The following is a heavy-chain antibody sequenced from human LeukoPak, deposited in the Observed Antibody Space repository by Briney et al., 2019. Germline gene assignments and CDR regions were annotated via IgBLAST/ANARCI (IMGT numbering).Heavy chain of an antibody. Sequence: PGGSLRLSCAASGFTFSSYAMSWVRQAPGKGLEWVSAISGSGGSTYYADSVKGRFTISRDNSKNTLYLQMNSLRAEDTAVYYCAKDLDELPESLYYFDYWGQGTLVTVSS. CDR1: GFTFSSYA. J-gene: IGHJ4*02. V-gene: IGHV3-23*01. CDR2: ISGSGGST. D-gene: IGHD1-26*01. CDR3: AKDLDELPESLYYFDY.